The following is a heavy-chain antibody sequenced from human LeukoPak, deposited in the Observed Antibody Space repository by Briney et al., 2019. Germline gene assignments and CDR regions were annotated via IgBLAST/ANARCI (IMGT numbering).Heavy chain of an antibody. V-gene: IGHV3-21*01. J-gene: IGHJ4*02. CDR3: ARVDYVAPPSDY. D-gene: IGHD4-17*01. Sequence: GGSLRLSCAASGFTFSSYSMNWVRQAPGKGLEWVSSISSSSSYIYYADSVKGRFTISRDNAKNSLYLQMNSLRAEDTAVYYCARVDYVAPPSDYWGQGTLVTVSS. CDR2: ISSSSSYI. CDR1: GFTFSSYS.